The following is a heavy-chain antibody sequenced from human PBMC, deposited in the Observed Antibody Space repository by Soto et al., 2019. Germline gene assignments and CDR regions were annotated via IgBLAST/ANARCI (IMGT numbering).Heavy chain of an antibody. D-gene: IGHD3-10*01. CDR3: ARLWFGRGSLAYYFDY. J-gene: IGHJ4*02. Sequence: PSETLSLTCTVSGGSISSYYWSWIRQPPGKGLGWIGYIYYSGSTNYNPSLKSRVTISVDTSKNQFSLKLSSVTAADTVVYYCARLWFGRGSLAYYFDYWGQGTLVTVSS. CDR2: IYYSGST. CDR1: GGSISSYY. V-gene: IGHV4-59*08.